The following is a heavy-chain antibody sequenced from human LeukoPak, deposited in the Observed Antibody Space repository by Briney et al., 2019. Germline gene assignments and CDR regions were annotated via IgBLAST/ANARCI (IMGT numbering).Heavy chain of an antibody. CDR1: GFTFSSYG. J-gene: IGHJ6*02. D-gene: IGHD2-15*01. CDR3: AREEGCSGGSCYSRFLGMDV. CDR2: ISYDGSNK. Sequence: GGSLRLSCAASGFTFSSYGMHWVRQAPGKGLEWVAVISYDGSNKYYADSVKGRFTISRDNSKNTLYLQMNSLRAEDTAVYYCAREEGCSGGSCYSRFLGMDVWGQGTTVTVSS. V-gene: IGHV3-30*03.